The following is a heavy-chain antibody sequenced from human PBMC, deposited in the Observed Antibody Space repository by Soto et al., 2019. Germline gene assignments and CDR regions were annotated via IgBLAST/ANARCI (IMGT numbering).Heavy chain of an antibody. CDR1: GYTFTSYG. J-gene: IGHJ6*02. CDR2: ISGYNGNT. Sequence: GASVKVSCKASGYTFTSYGIIWVRQAPGQGLEWMGWISGYNGNTKYAQKFQGRVTMTTDTSTSTAYMELRSLRSDDTAVYYCARDEGGYCSRPSCYAPRVMEVWGQGTTVTVS. D-gene: IGHD2-2*01. CDR3: ARDEGGYCSRPSCYAPRVMEV. V-gene: IGHV1-18*01.